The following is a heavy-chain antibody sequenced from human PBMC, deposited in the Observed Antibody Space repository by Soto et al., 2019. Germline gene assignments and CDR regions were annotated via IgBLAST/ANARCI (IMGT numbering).Heavy chain of an antibody. CDR1: RASISSGGFY. D-gene: IGHD3-10*01. J-gene: IGHJ4*02. V-gene: IGHV4-31*03. CDR2: IFYSGNT. Sequence: QVQLQEAGPRLVKPSQTLSLTCSVSRASISSGGFYWSWIRQRPGKGLEWVGHIFYSGNTYYNPSLKSRVAISMDASENQFSLELSAVTAADTAVYYCARADSMLRGVTFTYWGPGTLVTVSA. CDR3: ARADSMLRGVTFTY.